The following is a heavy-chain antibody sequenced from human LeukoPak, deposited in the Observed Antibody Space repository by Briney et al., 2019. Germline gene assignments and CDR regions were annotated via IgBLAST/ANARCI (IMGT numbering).Heavy chain of an antibody. CDR1: VVSMNGYY. CDR3: ARKGVFCSGGSCYSALWFDP. Sequence: PSETLSLTCSVSVVSMNGYYWSWLRQSAGNRLEWIGHVDSSGNTNYNPSLESRVTMSVDTSKKQFSLKLTSVTAADTAVYYCARKGVFCSGGSCYSALWFDPWGQGTLVTVSS. CDR2: VDSSGNT. J-gene: IGHJ5*02. V-gene: IGHV4-4*07. D-gene: IGHD2-15*01.